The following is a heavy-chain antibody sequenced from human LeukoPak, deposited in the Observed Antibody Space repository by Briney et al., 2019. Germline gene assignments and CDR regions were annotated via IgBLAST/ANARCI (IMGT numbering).Heavy chain of an antibody. V-gene: IGHV4-61*02. Sequence: SETLSLTCTVSGGSITIHTYYWSWIRQPAGKGLEWIGRISTSGSTSYNPSLKSRVTISVDTSKNQFSLKLSSVTAADTAVYYCARYYYGSGSYYNNNWFDPWGQGTLVTVSS. CDR3: ARYYYGSGSYYNNNWFDP. D-gene: IGHD3-10*01. J-gene: IGHJ5*02. CDR1: GGSITIHTYY. CDR2: ISTSGST.